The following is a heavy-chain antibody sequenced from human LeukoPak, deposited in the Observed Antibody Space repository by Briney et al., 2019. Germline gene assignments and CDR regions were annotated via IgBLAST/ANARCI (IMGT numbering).Heavy chain of an antibody. D-gene: IGHD1-26*01. J-gene: IGHJ4*02. Sequence: GGSLRLSCAASGFTFSSYWMHWVRQAPGKGLEWVSAISGSGGSTYYADSVKGRFTISRDNSKNTLYLQMNSLRAEDTAVYYCAKASYWDPYFDYWGQGTLVTVSS. CDR1: GFTFSSYW. CDR3: AKASYWDPYFDY. V-gene: IGHV3-23*01. CDR2: ISGSGGST.